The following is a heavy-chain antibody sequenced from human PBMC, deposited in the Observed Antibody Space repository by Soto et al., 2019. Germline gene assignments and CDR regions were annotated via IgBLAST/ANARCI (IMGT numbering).Heavy chain of an antibody. CDR1: SDCMCIAGYY. CDR2: IYYSGST. J-gene: IGHJ4*02. CDR3: ARSPGYYFDY. Sequence: SETLSLTCTVSSDCMCIAGYYLYWIRQHPGKSLEWIGHIYYSGSTYYNPSLKSRVTISVDTSKNQFSLKLSSVTDADTAVYHCARSPGYYFDYWGKGTLVTVSS. V-gene: IGHV4-31*03.